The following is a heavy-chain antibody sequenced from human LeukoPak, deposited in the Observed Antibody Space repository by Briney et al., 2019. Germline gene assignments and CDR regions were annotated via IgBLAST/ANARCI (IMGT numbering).Heavy chain of an antibody. CDR1: GGSFSGYY. CDR3: ARSRDGYNSYYFDY. V-gene: IGHV4-34*01. J-gene: IGHJ4*02. CDR2: INRSGST. D-gene: IGHD5-24*01. Sequence: SETLSLTCAVYGGSFSGYYWSWIRQPPGKGLEWIGEINRSGSTNYNPSLKSRVTISVDTSKNQFSLKLSSVTAADTAVYYCARSRDGYNSYYFDYWGQGTLVTVSS.